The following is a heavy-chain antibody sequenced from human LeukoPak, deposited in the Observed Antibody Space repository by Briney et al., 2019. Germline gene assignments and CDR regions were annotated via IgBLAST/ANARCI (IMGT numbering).Heavy chain of an antibody. D-gene: IGHD6-19*01. CDR3: ARDVAVAGSDSYYGMDV. V-gene: IGHV4-59*01. CDR1: GGSISSYY. CDR2: IYYSGST. J-gene: IGHJ6*04. Sequence: SETLFLTCTVSGGSISSYYWSWIRQPPGKGLEWIGYIYYSGSTNYNPSLTSRVTISVDTSKNQFSLKLSSVTAADTAVYYCARDVAVAGSDSYYGMDVWGKGTTVTVSS.